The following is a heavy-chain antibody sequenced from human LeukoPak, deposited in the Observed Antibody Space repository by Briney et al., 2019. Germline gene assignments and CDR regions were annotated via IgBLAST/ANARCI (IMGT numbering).Heavy chain of an antibody. Sequence: SLRLSCAASGFTFSSYAMHWVRQAPGKGLEWVAVISYDGGNKYYADSVKARFTISRDNSKNTLYLKMNSLRAEDTAVYYCARDQTGAYGMDVWGQGTKVNVSS. CDR3: ARDQTGAYGMDV. D-gene: IGHD3-9*01. J-gene: IGHJ6*02. V-gene: IGHV3-30*04. CDR1: GFTFSSYA. CDR2: ISYDGGNK.